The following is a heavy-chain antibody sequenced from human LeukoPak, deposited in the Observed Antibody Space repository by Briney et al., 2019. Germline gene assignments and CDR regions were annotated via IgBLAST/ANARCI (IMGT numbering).Heavy chain of an antibody. CDR3: ARGYGSGEDGDY. Sequence: PGGSLRLSCEASGFTFSNYGMNWVRQAPGKGLEWVSGINWNGGSTGYADSLKGRFTISRDNAKNSLYLQMNSLRAEDTALYYCARGYGSGEDGDYWGQGTLVTVSS. J-gene: IGHJ4*02. CDR1: GFTFSNYG. D-gene: IGHD3-10*01. CDR2: INWNGGST. V-gene: IGHV3-20*04.